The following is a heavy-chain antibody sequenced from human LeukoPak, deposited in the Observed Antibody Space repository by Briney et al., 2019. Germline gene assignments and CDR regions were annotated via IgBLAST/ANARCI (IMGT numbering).Heavy chain of an antibody. J-gene: IGHJ5*02. Sequence: GGSLRLSCAASGFTFSSYSMNWVRQAPGKGLEWVSAISGSGGSTYYADSVKGRFTISRDNSKNTLYLQMNSLRAEDTAVYYCANPVSNYYDSSGYYWDWFDPWGQGTLVTVSS. V-gene: IGHV3-23*01. CDR3: ANPVSNYYDSSGYYWDWFDP. CDR2: ISGSGGST. D-gene: IGHD3-22*01. CDR1: GFTFSSYS.